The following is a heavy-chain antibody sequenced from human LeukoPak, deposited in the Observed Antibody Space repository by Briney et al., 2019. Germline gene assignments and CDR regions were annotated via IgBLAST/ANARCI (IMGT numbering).Heavy chain of an antibody. CDR1: GGSISSYY. CDR3: ARREYSSSLDY. Sequence: PSETLSLTCTVSGGSISSYYWSWIRQPPGKGLEWIGYIYHTGSTTYNPSLKSRVTISVDTSKNQFSLKLSSVTAADTAVCYCARREYSSSLDYWGQGTLVTVSS. CDR2: IYHTGST. V-gene: IGHV4-59*08. D-gene: IGHD6-6*01. J-gene: IGHJ4*02.